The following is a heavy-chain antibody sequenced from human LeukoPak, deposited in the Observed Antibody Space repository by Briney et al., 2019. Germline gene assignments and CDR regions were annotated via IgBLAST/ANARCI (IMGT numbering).Heavy chain of an antibody. CDR1: GYTFTSYG. V-gene: IGHV1-18*01. CDR2: ISAYNGNT. D-gene: IGHD3-9*01. Sequence: GASVKVSCKASGYTFTSYGISWVRQAPGQGLEWMGWISAYNGNTNYAQKLQGRVTMTTDTSTSTAYMELRSLRSDDTAVYYCARSTYYDILTGSDPGWVPVSVGDYWGQGTLVTVSS. CDR3: ARSTYYDILTGSDPGWVPVSVGDY. J-gene: IGHJ4*02.